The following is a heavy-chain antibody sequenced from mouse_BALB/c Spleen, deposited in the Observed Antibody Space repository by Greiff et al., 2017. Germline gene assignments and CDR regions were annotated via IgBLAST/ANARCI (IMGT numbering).Heavy chain of an antibody. Sequence: QVQLQQSAAELARPGASVKMSCKASGYTFTSYTMHWVKQRPGQGLEWIGYINPSSGYTEYNQKFKDKTTLTADESSSTAYMQLSSLTSEDSAVYYCAREMEFYYYGSSYGYWGQGTTLTVSS. V-gene: IGHV1-4*02. CDR2: INPSSGYT. J-gene: IGHJ2*01. CDR3: AREMEFYYYGSSYGY. D-gene: IGHD1-1*01. CDR1: GYTFTSYT.